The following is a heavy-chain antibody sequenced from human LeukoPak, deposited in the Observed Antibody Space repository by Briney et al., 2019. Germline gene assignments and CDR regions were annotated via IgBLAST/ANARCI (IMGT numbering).Heavy chain of an antibody. CDR1: GFTFSTYA. D-gene: IGHD6-19*01. CDR3: AREQSGSGGWYTVDY. V-gene: IGHV3-23*01. CDR2: IRSSGDRS. J-gene: IGHJ4*02. Sequence: GWSLRLSCAASGFTFSTYAISWVRQAPGKELEWVSAIRSSGDRSYYADSVKGRFTISRDNSKDTLYLQMNSLRAEDTAVYFCAREQSGSGGWYTVDYWGQGTLVTVSS.